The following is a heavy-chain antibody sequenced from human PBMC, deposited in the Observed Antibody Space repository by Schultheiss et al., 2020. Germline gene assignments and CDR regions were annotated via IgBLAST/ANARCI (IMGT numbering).Heavy chain of an antibody. D-gene: IGHD6-6*01. CDR3: AHSRRQLVPNWFDP. Sequence: SGPTLVKPTQTLTLTCTFSGFSLSTSGVGVGWIRQPPGKALEWLALIYWNDDKRYSPSLKSRLTITKDTSKNQVVLTMTNMDPVDTATYYCAHSRRQLVPNWFDPWGQGTLVTVSS. CDR1: GFSLSTSGVG. V-gene: IGHV2-5*01. CDR2: IYWNDDK. J-gene: IGHJ5*02.